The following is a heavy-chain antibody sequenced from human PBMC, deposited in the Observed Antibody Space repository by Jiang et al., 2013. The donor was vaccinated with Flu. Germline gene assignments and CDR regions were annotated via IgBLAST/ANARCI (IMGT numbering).Heavy chain of an antibody. D-gene: IGHD3-3*01. J-gene: IGHJ4*02. CDR2: ISYDGSNK. CDR1: SSYA. CDR3: ARDTPEYYDFWSGYPNGVDY. Sequence: SSYAMHWVRQAPGKGLEWVAVISYDGSNKYYADSVKGRFTISRDNSKNTLYLQMNSLRAEDTAVYYCARDTPEYYDFWSGYPNGVDYWGQGTLVTVSS. V-gene: IGHV3-30*04.